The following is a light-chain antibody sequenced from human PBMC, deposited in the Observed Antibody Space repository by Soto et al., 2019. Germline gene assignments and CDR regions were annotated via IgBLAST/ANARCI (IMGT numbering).Light chain of an antibody. CDR1: QSVRSY. CDR3: QQYNNWPQT. Sequence: EVVMTQSPATLSVSAGERATLSCGASQSVRSYLAWYQQKPGQAPRLLIYGASTRATGIPARFSGSGSGTEFTLTISSLQSEDFAEYHCQQYNNWPQTFGQGTKVDIK. J-gene: IGKJ1*01. V-gene: IGKV3-15*01. CDR2: GAS.